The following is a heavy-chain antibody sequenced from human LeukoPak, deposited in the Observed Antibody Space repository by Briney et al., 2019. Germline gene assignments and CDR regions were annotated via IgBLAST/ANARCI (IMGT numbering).Heavy chain of an antibody. CDR2: ISGSGDST. J-gene: IGHJ4*02. CDR1: GFTFSSYH. D-gene: IGHD3-10*01. V-gene: IGHV3-23*01. Sequence: GGSLRLSCEVSGFTFSSYHMNWVRQAPGKGLEWVSAISGSGDSTYYADSVEGRFTISRDNSRNTLYLQMNSLRAEDTAIYYCAKKHESGSHYFDYWGQGALVTVSS. CDR3: AKKHESGSHYFDY.